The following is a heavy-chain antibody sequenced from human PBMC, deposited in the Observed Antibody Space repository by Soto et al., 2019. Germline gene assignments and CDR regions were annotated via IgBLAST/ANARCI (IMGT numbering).Heavy chain of an antibody. J-gene: IGHJ4*02. Sequence: QVHIVQSGSEVKRPGASVKISCKASGYTFTIHAIHWVRQAPGQGLEWMGWINGGDGKTEYSQKLQGRVTLTRDTSTTTVYMDLNTLTSEVTAVYYCARGFDGSADYWGQGTLVTVSS. CDR1: GYTFTIHA. V-gene: IGHV1-3*01. CDR2: INGGDGKT. D-gene: IGHD3-10*01. CDR3: ARGFDGSADY.